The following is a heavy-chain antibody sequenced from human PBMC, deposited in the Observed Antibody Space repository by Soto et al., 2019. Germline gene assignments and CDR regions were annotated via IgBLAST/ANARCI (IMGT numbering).Heavy chain of an antibody. Sequence: GGSLRLSCVASGFTFNNYAMSWVRQAPGKGLEWVSAISYTAGTTYYADSVKGRFTISRDNSKTTLYLQMDNLRAEDTAVYYCAKEYDILTVNGGNLDYWGQGTLVTVSS. CDR3: AKEYDILTVNGGNLDY. CDR1: GFTFNNYA. V-gene: IGHV3-23*01. J-gene: IGHJ4*02. CDR2: ISYTAGTT. D-gene: IGHD3-9*01.